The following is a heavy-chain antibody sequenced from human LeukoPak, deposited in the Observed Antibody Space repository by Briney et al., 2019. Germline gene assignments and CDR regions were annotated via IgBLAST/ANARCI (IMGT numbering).Heavy chain of an antibody. Sequence: GGSLRLSCAVSGFTVRSYGMTWVRQAPGKGLEWVSSISGSGDNMDYADSVKGRFTISRDNSENTLYLQMNSLRGEDTAVYYCARDGYSGSYYRLYYFFMDVWGKGTTVTVSS. CDR3: ARDGYSGSYYRLYYFFMDV. CDR1: GFTVRSYG. J-gene: IGHJ6*03. V-gene: IGHV3-23*01. CDR2: ISGSGDNM. D-gene: IGHD1-26*01.